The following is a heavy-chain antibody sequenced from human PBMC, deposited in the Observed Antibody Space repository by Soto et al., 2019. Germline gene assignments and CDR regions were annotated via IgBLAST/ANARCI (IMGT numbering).Heavy chain of an antibody. CDR1: GFTFSSYA. V-gene: IGHV3-30-3*01. J-gene: IGHJ5*02. CDR3: ARGSPPLGWFDP. CDR2: ISYDGSNK. D-gene: IGHD7-27*01. Sequence: QVQLVESGGGVVQPGRSLRLSCAASGFTFSSYAMHWVRQAPGKGLEWVAVISYDGSNKYYEDSVKGRFTISRDNSKNTLYPQMNSLRTEDTAVYYCARGSPPLGWFDPWGQGTLVTVSS.